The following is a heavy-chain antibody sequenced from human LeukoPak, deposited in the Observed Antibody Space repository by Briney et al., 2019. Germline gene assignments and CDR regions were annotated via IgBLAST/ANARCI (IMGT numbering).Heavy chain of an antibody. CDR2: IGGSGANT. CDR3: ARESHGIPGTTAFDY. V-gene: IGHV3-23*01. D-gene: IGHD1-20*01. CDR1: VFAFSNYE. J-gene: IGHJ4*02. Sequence: GGSLRLSCTASVFAFSNYEMTWVRQAPGKGLDWVSNIGGSGANTYYADSVKGRFTISRDNSKNTLYLQMNSLRVEDTAVYYCARESHGIPGTTAFDYWGQGTLVTVSS.